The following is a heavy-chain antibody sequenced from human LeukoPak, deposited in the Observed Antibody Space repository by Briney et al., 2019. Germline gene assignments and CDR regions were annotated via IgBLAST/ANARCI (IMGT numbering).Heavy chain of an antibody. D-gene: IGHD3-3*01. V-gene: IGHV1-69*13. CDR2: IIPIFGTA. CDR3: ARDREGIFGVVPSYYYGMDV. CDR1: GYTFTSYG. Sequence: SVKVSCKASGYTFTSYGISWVRQAPGQGLEWMGGIIPIFGTANYAQKFQGRVTITADESTSTAYMELSSLRSEDTAVYYCARDREGIFGVVPSYYYGMDVWGQGTTVTVSS. J-gene: IGHJ6*02.